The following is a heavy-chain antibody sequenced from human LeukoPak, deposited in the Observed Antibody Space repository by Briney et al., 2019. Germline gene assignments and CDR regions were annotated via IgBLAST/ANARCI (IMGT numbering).Heavy chain of an antibody. CDR2: INHSGST. J-gene: IGHJ4*02. CDR3: ARGVGGGNKGYYFDY. CDR1: GGSLSGYY. D-gene: IGHD1/OR15-1a*01. Sequence: PSETLSLTCAVYGGSLSGYYWSWIRQPPGKGLEWIGEINHSGSTNYNPSLKSRVTISVDTSKNQFSLKLSSVTAADTAVYYCARGVGGGNKGYYFDYWGQGTLVTVSS. V-gene: IGHV4-34*01.